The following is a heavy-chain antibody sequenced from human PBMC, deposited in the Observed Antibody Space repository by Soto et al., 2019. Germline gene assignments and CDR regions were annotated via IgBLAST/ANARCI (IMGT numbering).Heavy chain of an antibody. D-gene: IGHD3-16*02. CDR2: IIPIFGTA. Sequence: VQLVQSGAEVKKPGSSVKVSCKASGGTFSSYAISWVRQAPGQGLEWVGGIIPIFGTANYAQKFQGRVTITADESTSTAYMELSSLRSEDTAVYYCARGHYDYVWGSYRYMLDYWGQGTLVTVSS. CDR1: GGTFSSYA. CDR3: ARGHYDYVWGSYRYMLDY. J-gene: IGHJ4*02. V-gene: IGHV1-69*01.